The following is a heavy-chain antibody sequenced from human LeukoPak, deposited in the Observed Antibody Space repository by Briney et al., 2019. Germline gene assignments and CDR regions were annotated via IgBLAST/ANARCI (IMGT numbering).Heavy chain of an antibody. CDR1: GFIFSNHG. CDR3: ARDLAWGAFDY. D-gene: IGHD7-27*01. V-gene: IGHV3-23*01. Sequence: GGSLRLSCAASGFIFSNHGMNWVRQAPGKGLEWLSGVSPPGGGTYYADSVKGRFTISRDDSKNTLSLQMNSLRVEDTAVYYCARDLAWGAFDYWGQGTLVTVSS. CDR2: VSPPGGGT. J-gene: IGHJ4*02.